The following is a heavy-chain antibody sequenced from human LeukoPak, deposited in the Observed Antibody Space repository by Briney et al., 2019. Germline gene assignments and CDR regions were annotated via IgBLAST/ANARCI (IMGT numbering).Heavy chain of an antibody. CDR2: IYHNGST. CDR3: ARASHYSTSSGFVY. Sequence: PSETLSLTCTVSGGSISSGGYYWSWVRQPPGKGLEWIGYIYHNGSTYYNLSLKGRVTISIDRSKTQFSLQLSSVTAADTAVYFCARASHYSTSSGFVYWGQGSLVTVSS. CDR1: GGSISSGGYY. J-gene: IGHJ4*02. V-gene: IGHV4-30-2*01. D-gene: IGHD6-6*01.